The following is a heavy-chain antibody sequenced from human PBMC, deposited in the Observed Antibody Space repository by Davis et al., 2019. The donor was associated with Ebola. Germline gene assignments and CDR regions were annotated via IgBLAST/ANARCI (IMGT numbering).Heavy chain of an antibody. D-gene: IGHD3-22*01. CDR2: IWYDGSNK. Sequence: GESLKISCEGSGFNFRNYGMHPDRLPPGQGLEWVAVIWYDGSNKNYGDSVKGRFTISRDDSKNTVYLQMTSLRIEDAAVYYCARDHDSRRNELFDSWGQETLVIVSA. V-gene: IGHV3-33*01. J-gene: IGHJ4*02. CDR1: GFNFRNYG. CDR3: ARDHDSRRNELFDS.